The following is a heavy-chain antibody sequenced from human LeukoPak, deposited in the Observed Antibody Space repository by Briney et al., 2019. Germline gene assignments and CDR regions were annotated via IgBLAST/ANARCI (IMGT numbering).Heavy chain of an antibody. CDR1: GGSISSYY. Sequence: SETLSLTCTVSGGSISSYYWSWIRQPAGKGLEWIGLMYTSGSTNYNPSLKSRVTMSLDTSKNQFSLRLSSVTAADTAVYYCARVGDYALKDWGQGTLVTVSS. J-gene: IGHJ4*02. CDR3: ARVGDYALKD. D-gene: IGHD3-16*01. V-gene: IGHV4-4*07. CDR2: MYTSGST.